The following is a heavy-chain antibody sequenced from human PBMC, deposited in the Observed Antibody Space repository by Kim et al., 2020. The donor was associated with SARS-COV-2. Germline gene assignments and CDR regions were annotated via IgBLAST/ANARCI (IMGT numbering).Heavy chain of an antibody. Sequence: SETLSLTCTVSGGSISSSSYYWGWIRQPPGKGLEWFGSIYYSGSTYYNPSLKSRVTISVDTSKNQFSLKLSSVTAADTAVYYCAGRGSADGRGWCFGYWGQGTLVTVSS. CDR1: GGSISSSSYY. CDR2: IYYSGST. CDR3: AGRGSADGRGWCFGY. V-gene: IGHV4-39*01. J-gene: IGHJ4*02. D-gene: IGHD6-19*01.